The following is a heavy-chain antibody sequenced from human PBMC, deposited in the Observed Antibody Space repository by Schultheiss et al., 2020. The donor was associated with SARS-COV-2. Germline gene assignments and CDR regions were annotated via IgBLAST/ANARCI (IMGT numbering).Heavy chain of an antibody. J-gene: IGHJ6*02. Sequence: GESLKISCAASGFTFSDYYMSWIRQAPGKGLEWVSYISSSGSTIYYADSVKGRFTISRDNSKNTLYLQMNSLRAEDTAVYYCARSLDHSSGWPYYYYGMDVWGQGTTVTVSS. CDR1: GFTFSDYY. V-gene: IGHV3-11*04. CDR3: ARSLDHSSGWPYYYYGMDV. D-gene: IGHD6-19*01. CDR2: ISSSGSTI.